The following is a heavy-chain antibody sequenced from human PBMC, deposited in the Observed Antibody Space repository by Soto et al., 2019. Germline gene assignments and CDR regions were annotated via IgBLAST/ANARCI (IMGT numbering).Heavy chain of an antibody. D-gene: IGHD2-15*01. Sequence: QVQLVESGGGVVQPGTSLTLSCAASGFTFSIHSIHWIRQAPGKGLEWVAVIGHDGIVKVYGDSVKGRFALSRDNSKNTVFLQMNSLGTADTARYYCAREGTPVAGPWYFDIWGRGTLVSVS. J-gene: IGHJ2*01. CDR2: IGHDGIVK. CDR1: GFTFSIHS. CDR3: AREGTPVAGPWYFDI. V-gene: IGHV3-30*09.